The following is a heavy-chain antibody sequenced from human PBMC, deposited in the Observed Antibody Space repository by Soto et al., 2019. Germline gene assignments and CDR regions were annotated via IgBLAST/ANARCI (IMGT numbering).Heavy chain of an antibody. CDR3: ARGTGDYDFWSGYHATDYFDY. Sequence: EVQLVESGGGLVKPGGSLRLSCAASGFTFSTYNMNWVRQAPGKGLEWVSSITSSSSYIYYADLLKGRFIISRDNAKKSLYLQMNSLRAEDTAVYFCARGTGDYDFWSGYHATDYFDYWGQGTLVTVSS. J-gene: IGHJ4*02. D-gene: IGHD3-3*01. V-gene: IGHV3-21*02. CDR2: ITSSSSYI. CDR1: GFTFSTYN.